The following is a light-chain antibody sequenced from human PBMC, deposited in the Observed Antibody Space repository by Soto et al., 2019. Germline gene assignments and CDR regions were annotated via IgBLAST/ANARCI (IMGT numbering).Light chain of an antibody. CDR2: GAS. Sequence: PGERATLSCRASQSVSSSYLAWYQHKPGQPPRLLIYGASSRATDIPDRFSGSGSGTDFTLTISRLEPEDFAVYYCQQYGTSPRTFGQGTKVEIK. V-gene: IGKV3-20*01. J-gene: IGKJ1*01. CDR3: QQYGTSPRT. CDR1: QSVSSSY.